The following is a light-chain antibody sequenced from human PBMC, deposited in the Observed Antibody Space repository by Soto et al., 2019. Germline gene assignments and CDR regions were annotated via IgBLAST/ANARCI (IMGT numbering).Light chain of an antibody. CDR1: SSNIGGNS. CDR3: GSWDSSLSAYV. J-gene: IGLJ1*01. CDR2: DDD. V-gene: IGLV1-51*01. Sequence: QSVLTQPPSVSAAPGQRVTTSCSGSSSNIGGNSVSWYQQLPGTAPKLLIYDDDKRPSGIPDRFSGSKSGTSATLGITGFQTGDEADHYCGSWDSSLSAYVFGTGTRSPS.